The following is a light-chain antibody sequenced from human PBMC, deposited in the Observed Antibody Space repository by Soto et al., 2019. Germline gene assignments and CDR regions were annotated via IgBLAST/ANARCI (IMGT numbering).Light chain of an antibody. CDR2: GAS. CDR3: QQYNNWPPRT. J-gene: IGKJ1*01. CDR1: QSVYSSY. Sequence: EIVLKQSPGTLSLSQGERATLSCRASQSVYSSYLAWYQQKPGQAPRVLIYGASTRATGIPARFSGSGSGTEFTLTISSLQSEDFAVYYCQQYNNWPPRTFGQGTKVDIK. V-gene: IGKV3-15*01.